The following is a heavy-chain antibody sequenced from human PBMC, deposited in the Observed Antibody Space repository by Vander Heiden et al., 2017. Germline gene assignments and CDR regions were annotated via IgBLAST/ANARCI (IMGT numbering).Heavy chain of an antibody. CDR2: INHSGST. CDR1: GGSFSGYY. J-gene: IGHJ4*02. D-gene: IGHD1-26*01. Sequence: QVQLQQWGAGLLKPSETLSLTCAVYGGSFSGYYWSWIRQPPGKGLEWIGEINHSGSTNYNTSLKRRVTISVDTSKNQFSRKLSSVTAAETAVYYCARVPLELRRRGGRYYFDYWGQGTLVTVSS. V-gene: IGHV4-34*01. CDR3: ARVPLELRRRGGRYYFDY.